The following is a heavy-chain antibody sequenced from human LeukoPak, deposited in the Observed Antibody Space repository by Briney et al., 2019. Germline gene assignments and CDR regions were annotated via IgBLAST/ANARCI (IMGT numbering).Heavy chain of an antibody. D-gene: IGHD2-8*01. Sequence: GGSLRPSCAASGFTFDDYGMSWVRHAPGKGLEWVSGINWNGGSTGYADSVKGRFTISRDNAKNSLYLQMNSLRAEDTALYYCAAEKRGVYKTFDYWGQGTLVTVSS. CDR2: INWNGGST. V-gene: IGHV3-20*04. J-gene: IGHJ4*02. CDR3: AAEKRGVYKTFDY. CDR1: GFTFDDYG.